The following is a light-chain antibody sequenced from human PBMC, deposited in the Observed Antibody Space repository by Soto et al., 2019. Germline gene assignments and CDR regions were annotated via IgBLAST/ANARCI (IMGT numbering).Light chain of an antibody. Sequence: EIVMTQSPATLSVSPGERATLSCRASQGVRSSLAWYQQKPGQAPRLLIYGASTRATGIPARFSGSGSGTEFTLTIGSLQSEDFAVYYCQQYHNWPPITFGQGTRLEIK. CDR1: QGVRSS. J-gene: IGKJ5*01. CDR3: QQYHNWPPIT. V-gene: IGKV3-15*01. CDR2: GAS.